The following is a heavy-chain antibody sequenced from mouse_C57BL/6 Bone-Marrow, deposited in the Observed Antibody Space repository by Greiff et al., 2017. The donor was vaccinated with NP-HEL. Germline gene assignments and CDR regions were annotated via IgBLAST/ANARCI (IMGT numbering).Heavy chain of an antibody. CDR2: IYPSDSET. D-gene: IGHD2-3*01. Sequence: QVQLKQPGAELVRPGSSVKLSCKASGYTFTSYWMDWVKQRPGQGLEWIGNIYPSDSETHYNQKFKDKATLTVDKSSSTAYMQLSSLTSEDSAVYYCAKIDGYYYDYWGQGTTLTVSS. V-gene: IGHV1-61*01. J-gene: IGHJ2*01. CDR3: AKIDGYYYDY. CDR1: GYTFTSYW.